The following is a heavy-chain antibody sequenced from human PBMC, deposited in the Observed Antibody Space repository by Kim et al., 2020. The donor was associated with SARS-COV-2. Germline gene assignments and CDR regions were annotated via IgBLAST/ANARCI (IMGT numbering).Heavy chain of an antibody. J-gene: IGHJ5*02. D-gene: IGHD1-26*01. Sequence: KGRFTISRDNAKTSLYLQMNSLRDEDTAVYYCVCGVIPPVGATRGWFDPWGQGTLVTVSS. V-gene: IGHV3-48*02. CDR3: VCGVIPPVGATRGWFDP.